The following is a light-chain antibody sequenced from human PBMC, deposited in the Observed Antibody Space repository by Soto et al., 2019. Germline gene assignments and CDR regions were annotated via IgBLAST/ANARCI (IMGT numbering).Light chain of an antibody. J-gene: IGKJ1*01. CDR1: ESISTW. V-gene: IGKV1-5*03. CDR3: EQYNIYSWT. Sequence: DIQMTQSPPTLSASVGDRVTITCGASESISTWLAWYQQKPGKAPNLLIYKASSLESGVPSRFSGSGSRTEFTLTISSLQPDDFAPYYCEQYNIYSWTFGQGTKVDNK. CDR2: KAS.